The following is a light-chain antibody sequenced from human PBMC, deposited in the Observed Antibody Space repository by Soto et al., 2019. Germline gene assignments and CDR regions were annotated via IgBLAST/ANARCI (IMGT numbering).Light chain of an antibody. J-gene: IGKJ1*01. V-gene: IGKV3-20*01. Sequence: EIVLTQSPGTLSLSPGDRATLSCRAGQTVSDTFIAWYQQRPGQPPRLLIYGASNRATGVPDRFTGSGSGTEFTLTINRLEPEDFAVYYCQRYGGSPQGAFGQATKVEIK. CDR3: QRYGGSPQGA. CDR1: QTVSDTF. CDR2: GAS.